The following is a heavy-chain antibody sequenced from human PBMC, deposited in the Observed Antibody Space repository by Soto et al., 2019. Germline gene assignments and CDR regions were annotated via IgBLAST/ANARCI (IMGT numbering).Heavy chain of an antibody. Sequence: VQLQESGPGLVKPSETLSLTCTVSDGSISSYYWSWIRQPPGKGLEWIGFFHSSGTTNYNSSLKSRVTISVYTSKNQSSLTLTSVTAADTAVYYCARHGAVASFYHHYGMDVWGQGTTVTVSS. CDR3: ARHGAVASFYHHYGMDV. D-gene: IGHD6-19*01. CDR2: FHSSGTT. V-gene: IGHV4-59*08. CDR1: DGSISSYY. J-gene: IGHJ6*02.